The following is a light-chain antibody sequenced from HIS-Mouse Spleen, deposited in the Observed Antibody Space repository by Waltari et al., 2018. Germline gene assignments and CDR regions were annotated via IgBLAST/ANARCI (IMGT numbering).Light chain of an antibody. CDR3: YSTDSSGNHRV. CDR1: ALPKKY. J-gene: IGLJ2*01. V-gene: IGLV3-10*01. Sequence: SYELTQPPSVSVSPGQTARITCSGDALPKKYAYWYQQKSGRAPVLVIYEDSKRPSGFPDRFAGSSSGTLATLTISGAQVEDEADYYCYSTDSSGNHRVFGGGTKLTVL. CDR2: EDS.